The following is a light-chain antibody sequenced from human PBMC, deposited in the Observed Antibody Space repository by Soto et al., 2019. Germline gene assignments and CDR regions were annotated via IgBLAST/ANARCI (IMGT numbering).Light chain of an antibody. Sequence: ETVMTQSPATLSVSPGERATLSCRASQSVNSYLAWYQQKSGQAPRLLIYGASTRATGIPVRFSGSGSGTEFSLTISSRQSEDASVYYCQQYTYRPWTLGQGTKVEIK. J-gene: IGKJ1*01. V-gene: IGKV3-15*01. CDR2: GAS. CDR3: QQYTYRPWT. CDR1: QSVNSY.